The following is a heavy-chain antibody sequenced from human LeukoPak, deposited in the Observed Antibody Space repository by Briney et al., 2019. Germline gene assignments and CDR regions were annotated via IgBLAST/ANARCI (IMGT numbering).Heavy chain of an antibody. D-gene: IGHD3-22*01. CDR3: ARSVYYYDDFDY. V-gene: IGHV4-59*08. CDR2: VYYSGST. CDR1: GGSVSTYY. Sequence: SETLSLTCTVSGGSVSTYYWNWIRQPPGKGLEWIGYVYYSGSTNYNPSLKSRVTISVDTSKNQFSLNLTSVTAADTAVYYCARSVYYYDDFDYWGQGTLVTVSS. J-gene: IGHJ4*02.